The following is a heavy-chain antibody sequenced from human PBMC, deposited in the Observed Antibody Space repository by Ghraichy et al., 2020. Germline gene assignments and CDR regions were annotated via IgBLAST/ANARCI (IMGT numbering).Heavy chain of an antibody. D-gene: IGHD2-8*01. V-gene: IGHV3-30*04. CDR1: GFTFSDYA. CDR3: ASEGSYCSNGVCLGALDY. CDR2: ISYDGRNK. J-gene: IGHJ4*02. Sequence: GGSLRLSCAASGFTFSDYAMHWVRQAPGKGLEWVALISYDGRNKYYADSVQGRFTISRDNSKSTVYLQMNSLRAEDTAVYYCASEGSYCSNGVCLGALDYCGQGTLVTVSS.